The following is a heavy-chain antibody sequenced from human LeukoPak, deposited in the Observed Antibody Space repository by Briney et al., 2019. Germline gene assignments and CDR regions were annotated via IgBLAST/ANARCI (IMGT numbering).Heavy chain of an antibody. CDR3: AKCFDY. CDR1: GFTFTGYT. V-gene: IGHV3-23*01. J-gene: IGHJ4*02. CDR2: ISGSGGNT. Sequence: GGSLRLSCVASGFTFTGYTMNWVRQAPGKGLGWVSGISGSGGNTYYADSVKGRFNISRDNSRNKLNLEMNSLRVEDTAVYYCAKCFDYWGQGTLVTVSS.